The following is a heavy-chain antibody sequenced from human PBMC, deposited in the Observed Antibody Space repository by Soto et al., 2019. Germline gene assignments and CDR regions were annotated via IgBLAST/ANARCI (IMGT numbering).Heavy chain of an antibody. CDR1: GGSISSGGYS. CDR3: ARSNYYGSGSCDY. D-gene: IGHD3-10*01. Sequence: SETLSLTCAVSGGSISSGGYSWSWIRQPPGKGLEWIGYIYHSGSTYYNPSLKSRVTISVDRSKNQFSLKLSSVTAADTAVYYCARSNYYGSGSCDYWGQGTLVTAPQ. J-gene: IGHJ4*02. CDR2: IYHSGST. V-gene: IGHV4-30-2*01.